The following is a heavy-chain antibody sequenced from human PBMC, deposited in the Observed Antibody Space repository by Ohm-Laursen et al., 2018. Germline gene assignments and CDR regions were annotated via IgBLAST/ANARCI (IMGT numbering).Heavy chain of an antibody. V-gene: IGHV3-21*01. D-gene: IGHD3-3*01. CDR1: GFTFSSYG. Sequence: SLRLSCAASGFTFSSYGMHWVRQAPGKGLEWVSSISFSGSHIYYADSVKGRFTISRDNAKTTLYLQMNSLRAEDTAVYYCARDAPNYKTISGVVTALGMDVWGHGTTVTVSS. J-gene: IGHJ6*02. CDR3: ARDAPNYKTISGVVTALGMDV. CDR2: ISFSGSHI.